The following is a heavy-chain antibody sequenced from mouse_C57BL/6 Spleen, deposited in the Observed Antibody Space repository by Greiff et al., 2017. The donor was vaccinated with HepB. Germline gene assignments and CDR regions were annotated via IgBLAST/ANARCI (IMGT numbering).Heavy chain of an antibody. CDR1: GYTFTDYY. CDR3: AKEAYGSSLFDY. J-gene: IGHJ2*01. D-gene: IGHD1-1*01. V-gene: IGHV1-76*01. CDR2: IYPGSGNT. Sequence: QVQLQQSGAELVRPGASVKLSCKASGYTFTDYYINWVKQRPGQGLEWIARIYPGSGNTYYNEKFKGKATMTAEKSSSTAYMQLSSLTSEDSAVYFCAKEAYGSSLFDYWGQGTTLTVSS.